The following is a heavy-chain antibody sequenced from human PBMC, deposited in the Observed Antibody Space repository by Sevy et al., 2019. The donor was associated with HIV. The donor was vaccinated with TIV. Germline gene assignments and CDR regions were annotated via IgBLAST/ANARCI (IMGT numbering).Heavy chain of an antibody. CDR3: ARDGGCSSTSCLLYFDS. V-gene: IGHV3-21*06. J-gene: IGHJ4*02. CDR1: GFTFSDYY. Sequence: GGSLRLSCAASGFTFSDYYMNWVRQAPGKGLEWVSSISGRSSYIHYADSVRGRFTISRDNAKNSLYLQMNSLRADDMAVYFCARDGGCSSTSCLLYFDSWGQRALVTVSS. D-gene: IGHD2-2*01. CDR2: ISGRSSYI.